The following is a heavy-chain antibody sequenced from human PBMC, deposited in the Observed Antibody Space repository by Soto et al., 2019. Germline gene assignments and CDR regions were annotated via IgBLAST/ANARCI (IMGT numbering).Heavy chain of an antibody. D-gene: IGHD3-10*02. Sequence: LRLSCAASGFTFSSYAMHWVRQAPGKGLEWVAVISYDGSNKYYADSVKGRFTISRDNSKNTLYLQMNSLRAEDTAVYYCARGSLFATPTPLNYYYYGMDVWGQGTTVTVSS. CDR2: ISYDGSNK. J-gene: IGHJ6*02. CDR1: GFTFSSYA. V-gene: IGHV3-30-3*01. CDR3: ARGSLFATPTPLNYYYYGMDV.